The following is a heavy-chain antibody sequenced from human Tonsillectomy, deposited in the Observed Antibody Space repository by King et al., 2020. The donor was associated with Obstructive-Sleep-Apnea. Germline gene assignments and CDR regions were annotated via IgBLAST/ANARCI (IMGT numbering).Heavy chain of an antibody. D-gene: IGHD2-15*01. J-gene: IGHJ4*02. V-gene: IGHV3-9*01. Sequence: VQLVESGGGLVQPGRSLRLSCAASGFTFDDYAMHWVRQAPGKGLEWVSGITWNSGTIGYADSVKGRFTISRDNATNSLYLQMNRLRAEDTALYYSAKTIQWVTATASLGYWGQGNLVTVSS. CDR3: AKTIQWVTATASLGY. CDR1: GFTFDDYA. CDR2: ITWNSGTI.